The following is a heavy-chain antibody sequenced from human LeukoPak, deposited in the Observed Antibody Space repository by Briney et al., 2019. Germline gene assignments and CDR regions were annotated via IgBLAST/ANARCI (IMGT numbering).Heavy chain of an antibody. J-gene: IGHJ6*02. Sequence: QPGGSLRLSCAASGFTFSSYEMNWVRQAPGKGLEWVSYISSSGSTIYYADSVKGRFTISRDNAKNSLYLQMNSLRAEDTAAYYCARGTTTYYDFWSGPMDVWGQGTTVTVSS. V-gene: IGHV3-48*03. CDR2: ISSSGSTI. CDR3: ARGTTTYYDFWSGPMDV. D-gene: IGHD3-3*01. CDR1: GFTFSSYE.